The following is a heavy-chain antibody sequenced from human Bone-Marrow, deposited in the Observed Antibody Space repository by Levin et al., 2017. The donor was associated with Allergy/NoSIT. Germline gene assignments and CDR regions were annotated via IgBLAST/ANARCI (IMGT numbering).Heavy chain of an antibody. V-gene: IGHV4-59*08. D-gene: IGHD1-26*01. CDR2: FYYGGST. J-gene: IGHJ4*02. Sequence: SSETLSLTCSISGGSIGNDFWSWVRQPPGKGLEWIGYFYYGGSTLYNPSLESRVTISVDTSKSQFFLKVTSVTAADTAVYFCATVGGRYGNAFDTWGQGALVTVSS. CDR3: ATVGGRYGNAFDT. CDR1: GGSIGNDF.